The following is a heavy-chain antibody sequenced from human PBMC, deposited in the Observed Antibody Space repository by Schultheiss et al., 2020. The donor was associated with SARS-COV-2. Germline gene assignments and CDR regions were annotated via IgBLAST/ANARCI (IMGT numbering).Heavy chain of an antibody. V-gene: IGHV3-NL1*01. CDR1: GFTFSSYG. CDR2: IYSGGST. D-gene: IGHD3-22*01. CDR3: ARVCDSSGPRNAFDI. J-gene: IGHJ3*02. Sequence: GGSLRLSCAASGFTFSSYGMHWVRQAPGKGLEWVSVIYSGGSTYYADSVKGRFTISRDKSKNTLYLQMNSLRAEDTAVYYCARVCDSSGPRNAFDIWGQGTMVTVSS.